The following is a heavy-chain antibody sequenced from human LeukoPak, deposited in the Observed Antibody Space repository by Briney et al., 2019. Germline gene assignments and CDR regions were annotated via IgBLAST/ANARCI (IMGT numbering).Heavy chain of an antibody. D-gene: IGHD3-10*01. CDR1: GGSISSSSYY. CDR3: ARDSILFYYGSGSYVHYYMDV. J-gene: IGHJ6*03. Sequence: SETLSLTCTVSGGSISSSSYYWGWIRQPPGKGLEWIGSIYYSGSTYYNPSLKSRVTMSVDTSKNQFSLKLSSVTAADTAVYYCARDSILFYYGSGSYVHYYMDVWGKGTTVTISS. CDR2: IYYSGST. V-gene: IGHV4-39*07.